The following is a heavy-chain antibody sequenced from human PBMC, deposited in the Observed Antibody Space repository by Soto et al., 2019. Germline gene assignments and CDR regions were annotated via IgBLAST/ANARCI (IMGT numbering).Heavy chain of an antibody. CDR3: ARASDGYRSGWYVGYFDF. CDR1: GYTFTSYG. Sequence: QVQLVQSGAEVRKPGASVKVSCKASGYTFTSYGISWVRQAPGQGLEWMGWIRAYNGYTNYAQKFQGRLTVTTDTSTSTEYMELRSLISDDTAVYYCARASDGYRSGWYVGYFDFWGQGTLVTVSS. D-gene: IGHD6-19*01. J-gene: IGHJ4*02. CDR2: IRAYNGYT. V-gene: IGHV1-18*04.